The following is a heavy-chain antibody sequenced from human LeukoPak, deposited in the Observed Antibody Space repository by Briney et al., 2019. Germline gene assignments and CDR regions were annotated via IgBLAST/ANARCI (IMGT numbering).Heavy chain of an antibody. Sequence: EASVKVSCKASGYTFTDYYIHWVRQAPGQGLEWMGWINPNSGGTNYAQKFQGRVTMTRDTSISTAYMELSRLRSDDTAVYYCARVVVVAATRYYYYGMDVWGQGTTVTVSS. CDR1: GYTFTDYY. V-gene: IGHV1-2*02. CDR2: INPNSGGT. CDR3: ARVVVVAATRYYYYGMDV. J-gene: IGHJ6*02. D-gene: IGHD2-15*01.